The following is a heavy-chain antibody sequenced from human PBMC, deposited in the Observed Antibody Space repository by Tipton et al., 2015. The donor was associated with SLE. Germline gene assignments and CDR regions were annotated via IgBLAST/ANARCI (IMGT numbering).Heavy chain of an antibody. J-gene: IGHJ4*02. CDR2: ISSSSSTI. D-gene: IGHD6-13*01. CDR3: ARARGSSWYDY. Sequence: GSLRLSCAASGFTFSSYSMNWVRQAPGKGLEWVSYISSSSSTIYYADSVKGRFTISRDNAKNSLYLQMNSLRAGDTAVYYCARARGSSWYDYWGQGTLVTVSS. V-gene: IGHV3-48*01. CDR1: GFTFSSYS.